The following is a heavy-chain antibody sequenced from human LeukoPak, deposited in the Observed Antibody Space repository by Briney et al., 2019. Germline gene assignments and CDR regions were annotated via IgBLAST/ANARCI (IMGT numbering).Heavy chain of an antibody. Sequence: PGGSLRLSCAASGFTFSSYWMHWVRQAPGKGLVWVSRINSDGSSTSYADSVKGRFTISRDNAKNTLYLQMNSLRAEDTAVYYCARDLGRESYYGFWSGYPFNYGMDVWGQGTTVTVSS. CDR1: GFTFSSYW. V-gene: IGHV3-74*01. CDR3: ARDLGRESYYGFWSGYPFNYGMDV. CDR2: INSDGSST. D-gene: IGHD3-3*01. J-gene: IGHJ6*02.